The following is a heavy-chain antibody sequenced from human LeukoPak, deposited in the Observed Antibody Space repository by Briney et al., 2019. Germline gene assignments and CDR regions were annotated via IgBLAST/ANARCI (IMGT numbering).Heavy chain of an antibody. CDR1: GYKFTNYW. J-gene: IGHJ4*02. V-gene: IGHV5-51*01. D-gene: IGHD3-10*01. Sequence: GESLNISCKASGYKFTNYWIGWVRQMPGKGLEWMGIIYPGDSDTRYSPSFQGQVTISADKSISTAYLQWSSLKASDTAMYYCASSYGSGSYYYWGQGTLVTVSS. CDR3: ASSYGSGSYYY. CDR2: IYPGDSDT.